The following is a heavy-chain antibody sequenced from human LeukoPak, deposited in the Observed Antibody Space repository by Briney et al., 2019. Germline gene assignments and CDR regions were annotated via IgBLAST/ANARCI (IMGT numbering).Heavy chain of an antibody. CDR2: ISYDGSNK. Sequence: PGGSLRLSCAASGFIFSNNGMHWVRQAPGKGLEWVAVISYDGSNKYYADSVKGRFTISRDNSKNTVYLQMTSLRAEDTALYYCAKDMNDFLTGSYSSPFDYWGQGTLVTVSS. D-gene: IGHD3-9*01. J-gene: IGHJ4*02. CDR1: GFIFSNNG. CDR3: AKDMNDFLTGSYSSPFDY. V-gene: IGHV3-30*18.